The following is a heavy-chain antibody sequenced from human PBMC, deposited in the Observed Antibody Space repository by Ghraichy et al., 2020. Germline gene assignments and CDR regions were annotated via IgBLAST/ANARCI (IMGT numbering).Heavy chain of an antibody. CDR2: IYYSGRT. CDR3: ARNKDSGRYPEYFQH. J-gene: IGHJ1*01. D-gene: IGHD1-26*01. CDR1: GGSISSGGYY. V-gene: IGHV4-31*03. Sequence: SETLSLTCIVSGGSISSGGYYWNWIRQYPGKGLEWIGYIYYSGRTYYNPSLKSRVIISVDTSKNQFSLKLSSVTAADTAVYYCARNKDSGRYPEYFQHWGQGTLVTVSS.